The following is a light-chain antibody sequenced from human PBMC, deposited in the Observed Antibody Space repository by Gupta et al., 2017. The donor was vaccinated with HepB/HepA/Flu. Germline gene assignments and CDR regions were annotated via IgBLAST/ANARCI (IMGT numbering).Light chain of an antibody. CDR3: QAWDSSTVL. V-gene: IGLV3-1*01. CDR2: QDS. CDR1: KLGQKY. J-gene: IGLJ2*01. Sequence: YELTHPPSVSVSPGQTASITCSADKLGQKYACWYQQNPGPSPVLVIYQDSKRPSGIPERFSGSNPGTTATLAICGTQAMVAVDYYYQAWDSSTVLFGGGTRLTVL.